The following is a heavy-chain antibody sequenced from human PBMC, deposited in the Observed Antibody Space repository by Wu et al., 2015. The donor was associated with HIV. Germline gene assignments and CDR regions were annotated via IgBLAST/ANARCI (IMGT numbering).Heavy chain of an antibody. D-gene: IGHD6-19*01. Sequence: QVQPVQSGAEVKKPGASVKVSCKASGYTFTAYYMHWVRQAPGQGLEWMGWINPNSGGTNYAQKFQDRVTMTRDTSISTAYMELSRLRSDDTAVYYCARGGGSDWSVGYYFDYWGQGTLVTVSS. CDR2: INPNSGGT. CDR3: ARGGGSDWSVGYYFDY. V-gene: IGHV1-2*02. J-gene: IGHJ4*02. CDR1: GYTFTAYY.